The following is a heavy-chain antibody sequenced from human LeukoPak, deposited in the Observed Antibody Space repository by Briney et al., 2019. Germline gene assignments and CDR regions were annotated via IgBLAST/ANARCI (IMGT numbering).Heavy chain of an antibody. V-gene: IGHV3-21*01. CDR2: ISSSSSYI. CDR3: ARERADGDYDGGWFDP. J-gene: IGHJ5*02. D-gene: IGHD4-17*01. CDR1: GFTFSSYS. Sequence: GGSLRLSCAASGFTFSSYSMNWVRQAPGKGLERVSSISSSSSYIYYADSVKGRFTISRDNAKNSLYLQMNSLRAEDTAVYYCARERADGDYDGGWFDPWGQGTLVTVST.